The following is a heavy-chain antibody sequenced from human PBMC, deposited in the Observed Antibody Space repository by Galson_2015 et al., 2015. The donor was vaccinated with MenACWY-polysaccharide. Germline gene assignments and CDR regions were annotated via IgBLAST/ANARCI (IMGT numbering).Heavy chain of an antibody. Sequence: SLRLSCAVSGLIFSDYGFYWVRQAPGKGLEWVAVISYDGDNKYYVDSVKARFTVSRDDFNNTVYLQMNSLRPEDTAVYYCAKDRPLRGLRNYYYGMDVWGQGTTVTVSS. CDR2: ISYDGDNK. CDR3: AKDRPLRGLRNYYYGMDV. V-gene: IGHV3-30*18. CDR1: GLIFSDYG. D-gene: IGHD2-15*01. J-gene: IGHJ6*02.